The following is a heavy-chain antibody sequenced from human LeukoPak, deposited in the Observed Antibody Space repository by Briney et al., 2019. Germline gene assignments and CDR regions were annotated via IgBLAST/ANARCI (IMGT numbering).Heavy chain of an antibody. V-gene: IGHV4-30-4*01. CDR1: GGSISSGDYY. CDR3: ARETYYYDSSGYYTDY. Sequence: PSETLSLTCTVSGGSISSGDYYWSWIRQPPGKGLEWIGYIYYSGSTYYNPSLKSRLTISVDTSKNQFSLKLSSVTAADTAVYYCARETYYYDSSGYYTDYWGQGTLVTVSS. J-gene: IGHJ4*02. D-gene: IGHD3-22*01. CDR2: IYYSGST.